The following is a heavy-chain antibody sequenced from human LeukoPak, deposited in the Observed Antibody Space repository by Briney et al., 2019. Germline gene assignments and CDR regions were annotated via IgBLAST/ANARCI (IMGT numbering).Heavy chain of an antibody. CDR2: IRYDGSNK. CDR1: GFTFSSYG. D-gene: IGHD3-22*01. Sequence: GGSLRLSCAASGFTFSSYGMHWVRQAPGKGLEWVAFIRYDGSNKYYADSAKGRFTISRDNSKNTLYLQMNSLRAEDTAVYYCAKEEITMIVVVTTYYYYYMDVWGKGTTVTVSS. CDR3: AKEEITMIVVVTTYYYYYMDV. J-gene: IGHJ6*03. V-gene: IGHV3-30*02.